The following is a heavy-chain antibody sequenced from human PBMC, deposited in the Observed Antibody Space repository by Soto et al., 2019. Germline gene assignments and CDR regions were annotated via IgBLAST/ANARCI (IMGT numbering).Heavy chain of an antibody. V-gene: IGHV4-34*01. CDR1: GGSFSGYY. J-gene: IGHJ4*02. D-gene: IGHD6-19*01. Sequence: SETLSLTCAVYGGSFSGYYWSWIRQPPGKGLEWIGEINHSGSTSYNPSLKSRVTISVDTSKNQFSLKLSSVTAADTAVHYCARGRVYSSGWYGNVGFDYWGQGTLVTSPQ. CDR3: ARGRVYSSGWYGNVGFDY. CDR2: INHSGST.